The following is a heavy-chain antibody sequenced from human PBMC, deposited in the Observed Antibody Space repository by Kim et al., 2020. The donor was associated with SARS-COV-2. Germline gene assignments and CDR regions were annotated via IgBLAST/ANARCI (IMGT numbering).Heavy chain of an antibody. Sequence: SETLSLTCPVSGASISSYFWSWIRQPPGKGLEWIGYIHYTGATEYNPSLKSRVTMSVDTSKNQLSLKLSSVTAADTAVYYCARYSGITHKDLDYWGQGTLVTVSS. D-gene: IGHD1-26*01. J-gene: IGHJ4*02. CDR3: ARYSGITHKDLDY. V-gene: IGHV4-59*13. CDR1: GASISSYF. CDR2: IHYTGAT.